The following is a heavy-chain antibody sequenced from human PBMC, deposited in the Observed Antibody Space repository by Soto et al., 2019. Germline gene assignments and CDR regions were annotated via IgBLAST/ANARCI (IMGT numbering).Heavy chain of an antibody. Sequence: QVQLQQWGAGLVKPSATLSLTCAVYGGSFSGNYWSWIQQPPGKGLEWIGEINHSGSTNFNPSLKSRVTISVDTSKNQFSLRLSSVTAADTAVYYCARNPPRAGAITSQWHRNYNTRYQLPPGGAFDIWGQGTMVTVSS. CDR2: INHSGST. J-gene: IGHJ3*02. D-gene: IGHD2-2*01. V-gene: IGHV4-34*01. CDR1: GGSFSGNY. CDR3: ARNPPRAGAITSQWHRNYNTRYQLPPGGAFDI.